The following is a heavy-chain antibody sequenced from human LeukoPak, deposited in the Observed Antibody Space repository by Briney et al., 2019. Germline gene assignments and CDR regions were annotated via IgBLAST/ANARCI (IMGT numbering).Heavy chain of an antibody. CDR3: ARQGIVVVSGFDY. J-gene: IGHJ4*02. CDR2: ISYIGST. Sequence: SETLSLTCTVSGGSVSSYYWTWIRQPPGKGLEWIGYISYIGSTNYSPSLKSRVTISVDTSKNQFSLKLSSVTAADTAVYYCARQGIVVVSGFDYWGQGTLVTVSS. V-gene: IGHV4-59*08. D-gene: IGHD3-22*01. CDR1: GGSVSSYY.